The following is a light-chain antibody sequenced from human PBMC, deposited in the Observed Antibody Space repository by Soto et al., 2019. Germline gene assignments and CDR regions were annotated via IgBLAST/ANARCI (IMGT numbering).Light chain of an antibody. CDR1: HSVSSK. CDR3: QQYNNCAPMT. J-gene: IGKJ5*01. V-gene: IGKV3-15*01. CDR2: GAS. Sequence: IVITQSPATLYEYNGERATRSFRASHSVSSKLAWYQQKPGQAPRLLIYGASTMATGIPARFSGSGSGTEFTLTISSLQSEDFEAYYCQQYNNCAPMTVGQGTR.